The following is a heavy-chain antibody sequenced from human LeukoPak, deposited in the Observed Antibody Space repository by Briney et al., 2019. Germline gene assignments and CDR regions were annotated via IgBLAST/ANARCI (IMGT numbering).Heavy chain of an antibody. CDR2: ISRNSGSI. J-gene: IGHJ3*02. D-gene: IGHD3-16*02. CDR3: AKDTVETGGVIVTGGPLYDAFDI. V-gene: IGHV3-9*01. Sequence: PGGSLRLSCAASGFTFDDYAMHWVRQAPGKGLEWVSGISRNSGSIGYADSVKGRFTISRDNAKNSLYLQMNSLRAEDTDLYYCAKDTVETGGVIVTGGPLYDAFDIWGQGTMVTVSS. CDR1: GFTFDDYA.